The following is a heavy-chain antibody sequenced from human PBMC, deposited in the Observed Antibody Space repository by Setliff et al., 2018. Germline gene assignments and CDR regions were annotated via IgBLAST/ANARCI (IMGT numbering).Heavy chain of an antibody. Sequence: SETLSLTCTVSGASVRSHYWSWIRQPPGKGLEWIGFIFYSGDTKSNPSLKSRVTMSVDTSKNQFSLKLSSVTAADTAVYYCARDRTYYGSGTYTRWFDYWCQGTLVTVSS. CDR1: GASVRSHY. CDR3: ARDRTYYGSGTYTRWFDY. J-gene: IGHJ4*02. V-gene: IGHV4-59*02. CDR2: IFYSGDT. D-gene: IGHD3-10*01.